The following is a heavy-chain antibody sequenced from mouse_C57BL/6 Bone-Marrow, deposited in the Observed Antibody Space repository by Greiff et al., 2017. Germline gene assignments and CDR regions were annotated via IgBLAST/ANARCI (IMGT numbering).Heavy chain of an antibody. Sequence: VQLQESGAELARPGASVKLSCKASGYTFTSYGISWVKQRTGQGLEWIGEIYPRSGNTYYNEKLKGKATLTAAKSSSTAYMALRSLTSEDPAVSFCARPPRYVNYPGFAYWGQGTLVTVSA. D-gene: IGHD2-1*01. CDR3: ARPPRYVNYPGFAY. CDR2: IYPRSGNT. J-gene: IGHJ3*01. V-gene: IGHV1-81*01. CDR1: GYTFTSYG.